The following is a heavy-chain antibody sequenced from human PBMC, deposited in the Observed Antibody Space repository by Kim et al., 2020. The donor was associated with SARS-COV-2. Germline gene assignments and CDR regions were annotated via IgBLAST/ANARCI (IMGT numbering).Heavy chain of an antibody. V-gene: IGHV4-34*01. Sequence: NYTPSLKSRVTISVDTSKNQFSLKLSSVTAADTAVYYCARGGRWLQLLGYWGQGTLVTVSS. CDR3: ARGGRWLQLLGY. D-gene: IGHD5-12*01. J-gene: IGHJ4*02.